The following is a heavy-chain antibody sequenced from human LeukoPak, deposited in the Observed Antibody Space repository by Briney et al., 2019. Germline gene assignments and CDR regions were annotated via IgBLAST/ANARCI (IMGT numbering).Heavy chain of an antibody. J-gene: IGHJ5*02. D-gene: IGHD6-13*01. CDR1: GGSISSSSYY. CDR2: IYYRGST. CDR3: AREEYSSSLNWFDP. V-gene: IGHV4-39*07. Sequence: SETLSLTCTVSGGSISSSSYYWGWIRQPPGKGLERIGSIYYRGSTYYNPSLKSRVTISVDTSKNQFSLKLSSVSAADTAVYYCAREEYSSSLNWFDPWGQGTLVTVSS.